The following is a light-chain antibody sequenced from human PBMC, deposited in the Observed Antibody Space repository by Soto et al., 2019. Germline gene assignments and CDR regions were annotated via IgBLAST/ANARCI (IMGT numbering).Light chain of an antibody. CDR1: SSDFGSYNR. V-gene: IGLV2-23*02. CDR2: EVS. J-gene: IGLJ2*01. Sequence: QSALTQPAAVSGSPGQSITISCTGTSSDFGSYNRVSWYQQRPGRAPKLVISEVSQRPSGVPNRFSGSKSGNTASLTISGLQAEDEADYYCCSHAGITTVRIFGGGTKLTVL. CDR3: CSHAGITTVRI.